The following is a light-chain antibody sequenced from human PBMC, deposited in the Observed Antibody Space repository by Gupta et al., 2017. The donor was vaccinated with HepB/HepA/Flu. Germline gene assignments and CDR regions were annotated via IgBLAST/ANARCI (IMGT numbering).Light chain of an antibody. CDR2: DAS. Sequence: DIQMTQSPSSLSASVGDRVTITCQASHDISNFLNWYQQKPGKAPKLLIYDASKGDTGVPSRFSGSGCGTDFTFTSSSRQTEDIAKYYWQHVDNLKFFGHGTKVDFK. CDR1: HDISNF. CDR3: QHVDNLKF. J-gene: IGKJ3*01. V-gene: IGKV1-33*01.